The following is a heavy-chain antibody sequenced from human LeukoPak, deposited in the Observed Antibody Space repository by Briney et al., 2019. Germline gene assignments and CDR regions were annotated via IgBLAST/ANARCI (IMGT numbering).Heavy chain of an antibody. Sequence: SETLSLTCAVSGGPIRSSNWCSWVRQHPGKGLEWIGYIHHSGSTYYNPSLKSRVIISVDTSKNQFSLKLNSVTAADTAVYYCASYGSGSYRFDPWGQGTLVTVSS. D-gene: IGHD3-10*01. V-gene: IGHV4-31*11. CDR3: ASYGSGSYRFDP. CDR1: GGPIRSSNW. CDR2: IHHSGST. J-gene: IGHJ5*02.